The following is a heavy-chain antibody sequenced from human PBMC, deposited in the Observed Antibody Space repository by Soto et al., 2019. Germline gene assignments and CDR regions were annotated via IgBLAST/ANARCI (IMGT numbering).Heavy chain of an antibody. D-gene: IGHD5-12*01. CDR1: GFTFSSYS. J-gene: IGHJ4*02. CDR3: ARVRRDGYNFDY. Sequence: EVQLVESGGGLVKPGGSLRLSCAASGFTFSSYSMNWVRQAPGKGLEWVSSISSGNSYIYYADSVKGRFTISRDNAKNSQYLQMNRLRAEDTAVYYCARVRRDGYNFDYWGQGTLVTVSS. CDR2: ISSGNSYI. V-gene: IGHV3-21*01.